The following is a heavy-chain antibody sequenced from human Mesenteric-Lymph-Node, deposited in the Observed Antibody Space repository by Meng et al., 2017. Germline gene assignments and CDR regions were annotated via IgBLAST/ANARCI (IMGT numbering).Heavy chain of an antibody. V-gene: IGHV3-7*01. CDR2: IDQGGSNK. Sequence: GESLKISCAASGFSFSTSWMSWVRQAPGKGLEWVANIDQGGSNKYYVSSVKGRFTISRDNSKNTLYLQMNSLRAEDTAVYYCARDGPLLYGSYSYYYGMDVWGQGTTVTVSS. J-gene: IGHJ6*02. D-gene: IGHD1-26*01. CDR1: GFSFSTSW. CDR3: ARDGPLLYGSYSYYYGMDV.